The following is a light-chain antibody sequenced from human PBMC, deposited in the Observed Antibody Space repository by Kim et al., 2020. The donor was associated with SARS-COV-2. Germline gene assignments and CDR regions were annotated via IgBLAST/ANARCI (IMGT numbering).Light chain of an antibody. CDR1: SRDVGGYNY. CDR2: DVS. V-gene: IGLV2-14*03. CDR3: SSYTSSSTL. Sequence: PGQSITTSCTGTSRDVGGYNYVSWYQQHPGKAPKLMIYDVSNRPSGVSNRFSGSKSGNTASLTISGLQAEDEADYYCSSYTSSSTLFGGGTQLTVL. J-gene: IGLJ2*01.